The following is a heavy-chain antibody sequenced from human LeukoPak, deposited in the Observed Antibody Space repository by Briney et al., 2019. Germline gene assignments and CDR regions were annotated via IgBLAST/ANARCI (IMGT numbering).Heavy chain of an antibody. J-gene: IGHJ6*03. CDR2: IYTSGST. V-gene: IGHV4-61*02. D-gene: IGHD1-26*01. Sequence: SETLSLTCTVSGGSISSGSYYWSWIRQPAGKGLEWIGRIYTSGSTNYNPSLKSRVTISVDTSKSQFSLKLGSVTAADTAVYYCALGGWELKDYYYYYMDVWGKGTTVTVSS. CDR1: GGSISSGSYY. CDR3: ALGGWELKDYYYYYMDV.